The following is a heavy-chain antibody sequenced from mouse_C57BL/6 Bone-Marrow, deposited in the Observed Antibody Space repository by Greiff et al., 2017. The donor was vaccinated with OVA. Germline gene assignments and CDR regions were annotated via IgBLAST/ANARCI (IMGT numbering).Heavy chain of an antibody. Sequence: EVQLQQSGAELVRPGSSVKMSCKTSGYTFTSYGINWVKQRPGQGLEWIGYIYIGNGYTAYNEKFKGKATLTSDTSSSTAYMQRSSLTSEDSANYCGARDETGRGDYWCQGTAVTVSS. CDR2: IYIGNGYT. V-gene: IGHV1-58*01. CDR1: GYTFTSYG. CDR3: ARDETGRGDY. D-gene: IGHD4-1*01. J-gene: IGHJ4*01.